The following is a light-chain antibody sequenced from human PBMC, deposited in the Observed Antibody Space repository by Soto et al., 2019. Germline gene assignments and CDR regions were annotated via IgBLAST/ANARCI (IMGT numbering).Light chain of an antibody. J-gene: IGLJ1*01. V-gene: IGLV3-21*02. CDR3: QVWDSSSDQYV. CDR2: DDS. Sequence: SYELTQPLSVSVAPGQTARITCGGNNIGSKSVHWYQQKPGQAPVLVVYDDSARPSGIPERFSGSNSGNTATLTISRVEAGDEADYYCQVWDSSSDQYVFGTGTKVTVL. CDR1: NIGSKS.